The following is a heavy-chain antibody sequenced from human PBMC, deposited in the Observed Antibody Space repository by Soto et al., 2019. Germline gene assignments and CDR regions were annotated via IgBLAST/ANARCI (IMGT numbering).Heavy chain of an antibody. CDR2: IYNSGTT. J-gene: IGHJ1*01. Sequence: SATLSRTCNVSGAPMSSGGFYWSWIRQHPGKGPEWIGYIYNSGTTFYNPSLGSRVTMSLDAAKNHFALKLSSVTAADTGVYYCARSRVLMSFYKVWGSFGGAIKNWGRGTLVTVSS. CDR1: GAPMSSGGFY. D-gene: IGHD3-16*01. CDR3: ARSRVLMSFYKVWGSFGGAIKN. V-gene: IGHV4-31*03.